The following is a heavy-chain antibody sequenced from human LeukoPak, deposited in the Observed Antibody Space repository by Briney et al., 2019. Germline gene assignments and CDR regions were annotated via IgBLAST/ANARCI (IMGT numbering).Heavy chain of an antibody. CDR2: ISGSGGST. CDR3: AKEGHSSGWYGAYWYFDL. D-gene: IGHD6-19*01. J-gene: IGHJ2*01. Sequence: GGSLRLSCAASGFTFSSYAMSWVRQAPGKGLEWASAISGSGGSTYYADSVKGRFTISRDNSKNTLYLQMNSLRAEDTAVYYCAKEGHSSGWYGAYWYFDLWGRGTLVTVSS. V-gene: IGHV3-23*01. CDR1: GFTFSSYA.